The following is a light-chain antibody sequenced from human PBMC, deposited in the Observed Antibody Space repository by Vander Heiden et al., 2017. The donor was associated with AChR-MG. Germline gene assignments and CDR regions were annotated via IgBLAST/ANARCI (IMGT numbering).Light chain of an antibody. CDR2: KAS. Sequence: DVQMTQSPSTLSASVGDRVSITCRASQNVNSWLAWYQQKPGKAPKLLIYKASNLESGVPSRFSGSGSGTQFTLTITSLVPDDIATYYCQQYMSPSAIAFGGGTKVEIK. V-gene: IGKV1-5*03. J-gene: IGKJ4*01. CDR3: QQYMSPSAIA. CDR1: QNVNSW.